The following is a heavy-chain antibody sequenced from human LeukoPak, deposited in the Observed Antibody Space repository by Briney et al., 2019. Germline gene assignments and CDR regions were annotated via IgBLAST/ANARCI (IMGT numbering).Heavy chain of an antibody. Sequence: GASVKVSCKASGYTFTGYFMLWVRQAPGQGLEWMGWINPNNGATNYAQKFQCRVSMTRDTSISTAYMELSSLRSDDSAVYFCSRASTLAAPGAIPNDFWGQGTLVTVSS. CDR3: SRASTLAAPGAIPNDF. CDR1: GYTFTGYF. J-gene: IGHJ4*02. D-gene: IGHD6-13*01. V-gene: IGHV1-2*02. CDR2: INPNNGAT.